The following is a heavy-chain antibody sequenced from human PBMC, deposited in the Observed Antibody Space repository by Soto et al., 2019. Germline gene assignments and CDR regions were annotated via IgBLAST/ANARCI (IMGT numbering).Heavy chain of an antibody. Sequence: GGSLRLSCAASGFTFSSYGMHWVRQAPGKGLEWVAVISYDGSNKYYADSVKGRFTISRDNSKNTLYLQMNSLRAEDTAVYYCSKDQVTSIVLMVYAICMDVWGQGTTVTVSS. CDR3: SKDQVTSIVLMVYAICMDV. CDR2: ISYDGSNK. D-gene: IGHD2-8*01. V-gene: IGHV3-30*18. CDR1: GFTFSSYG. J-gene: IGHJ6*02.